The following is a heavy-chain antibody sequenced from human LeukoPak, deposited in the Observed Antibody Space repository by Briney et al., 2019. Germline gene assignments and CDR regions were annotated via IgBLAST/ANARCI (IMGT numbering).Heavy chain of an antibody. CDR1: GGSFSGYY. CDR3: ARKDDYGGNSGFYFDY. CDR2: INHSGST. J-gene: IGHJ4*02. V-gene: IGHV4-34*01. D-gene: IGHD4-17*01. Sequence: PSEALSLTCAVYGGSFSGYYWSWIRQPPGKGLEWIGEINHSGSTNYNPSLKSRVTISVDTSKNQFSLKLSSVTAADTAVYYCARKDDYGGNSGFYFDYWGQGTLVTVSS.